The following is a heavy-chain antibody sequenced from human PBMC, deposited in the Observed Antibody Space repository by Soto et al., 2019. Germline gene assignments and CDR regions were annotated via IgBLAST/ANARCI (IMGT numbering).Heavy chain of an antibody. CDR1: GYTFTSYA. V-gene: IGHV1-3*01. D-gene: IGHD6-13*01. J-gene: IGHJ4*02. Sequence: QVQLVQSGAEVKKPGASVKVSCKASGYTFTSYAMHWVRQAPGQRLARMGWINAGNGNTKYSQKFQGRVTITRDTSASTAYMELSSLRSEDTAVYYCARDLRIAAAGRSNYWGQGTLVTVSS. CDR3: ARDLRIAAAGRSNY. CDR2: INAGNGNT.